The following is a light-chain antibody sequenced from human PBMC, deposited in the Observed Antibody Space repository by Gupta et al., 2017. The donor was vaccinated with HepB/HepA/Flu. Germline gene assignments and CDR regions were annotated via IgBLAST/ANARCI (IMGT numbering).Light chain of an antibody. CDR1: SSNSGLRYD. V-gene: IGLV1-40*01. Sequence: QAVLPQPPSASGAPGQRLTIPCSGSSSNSGLRYDVHWYQQLPGTAPKLLIYANNNRPSGVPDRFSGSKSGTPASLAITGLQAEDEADYYCQSYDSSLTTSVFGGGTKLTVL. CDR2: ANN. J-gene: IGLJ3*02. CDR3: QSYDSSLTTSV.